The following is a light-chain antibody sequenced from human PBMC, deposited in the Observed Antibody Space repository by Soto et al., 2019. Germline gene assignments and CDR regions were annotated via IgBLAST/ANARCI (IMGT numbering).Light chain of an antibody. CDR3: YQYDSSPWT. CDR1: QTVRNNY. Sequence: EFVLTQSPGTLSLSPGERATPSCRASQTVRNNYLAWYQQKPGQSPRLVIYDASSRATGIPDRFSGSGSGTDFTLTISRLEPEDFAVYFCYQYDSSPWTFGQGTKVDIK. CDR2: DAS. V-gene: IGKV3-20*01. J-gene: IGKJ1*01.